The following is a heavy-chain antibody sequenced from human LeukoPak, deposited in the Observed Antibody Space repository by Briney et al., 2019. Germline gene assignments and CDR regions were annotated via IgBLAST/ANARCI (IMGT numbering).Heavy chain of an antibody. CDR2: INANNGET. CDR1: GYNFNTFS. CDR3: DSTFGAVVDFNF. Sequence: ASVKVSCKASGYNFNTFSIAWVRQAPGQGLEWMGWINANNGETHYAQKFHDRVTMTTDTSTNTAYLELRGLKSDDTAMYSRDSTFGAVVDFNFWGQGTLVTVSS. J-gene: IGHJ4*02. V-gene: IGHV1-18*01. D-gene: IGHD3-16*02.